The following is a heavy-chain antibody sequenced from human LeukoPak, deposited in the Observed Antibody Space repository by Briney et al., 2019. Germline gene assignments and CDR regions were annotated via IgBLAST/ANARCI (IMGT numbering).Heavy chain of an antibody. Sequence: GGSLRLSCAASGFTFSSYAMSWVRQAPGKGLEGVSAISGRGGSTYCADSVKGRLTISRDNSKNTLYLQMNSLRAADTAVYYCAKDVTSPGIVVVPAAIRHYYYYMDVWGKGPTVTVSS. J-gene: IGHJ6*03. D-gene: IGHD2-2*02. CDR3: AKDVTSPGIVVVPAAIRHYYYYMDV. V-gene: IGHV3-23*01. CDR2: ISGRGGST. CDR1: GFTFSSYA.